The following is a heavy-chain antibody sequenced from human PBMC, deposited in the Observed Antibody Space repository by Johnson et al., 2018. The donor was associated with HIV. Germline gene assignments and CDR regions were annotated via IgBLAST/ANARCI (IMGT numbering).Heavy chain of an antibody. D-gene: IGHD6-13*01. CDR1: GFTFSNAW. V-gene: IGHV3-66*02. J-gene: IGHJ3*02. Sequence: VQLVESGGGLVQPGGSLRLSCAASGFTFSNAWMSWVRQAPGKGLEWVSVIYSGGSTYYADSVKGRFTISRDNSKNTLYLQMNSLRAEDTAVYYCASSRRGQQLVPLAFDIWGQGTMVTVSS. CDR3: ASSRRGQQLVPLAFDI. CDR2: IYSGGST.